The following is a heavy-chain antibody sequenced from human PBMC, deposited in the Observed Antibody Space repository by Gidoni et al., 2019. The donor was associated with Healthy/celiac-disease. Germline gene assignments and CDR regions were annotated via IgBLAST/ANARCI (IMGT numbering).Heavy chain of an antibody. CDR1: GSTFTGYY. Sequence: QEQPVQTGAEVKKPGACVKVSCKASGSTFTGYYMHWVGPAPGQGLEWMVRINPNSGCTNYAQKFRGRVTMTKDTSISTAYMELSRLRSDDTAVYYCAREGLRYFDWLFNYFDYWGQGTLVTVSS. CDR3: AREGLRYFDWLFNYFDY. V-gene: IGHV1-2*06. CDR2: INPNSGCT. D-gene: IGHD3-9*01. J-gene: IGHJ4*02.